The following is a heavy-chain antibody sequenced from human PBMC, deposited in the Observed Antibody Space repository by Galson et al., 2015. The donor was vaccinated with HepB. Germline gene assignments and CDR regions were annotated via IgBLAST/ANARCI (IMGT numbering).Heavy chain of an antibody. CDR2: ISGSGGST. J-gene: IGHJ6*03. CDR3: AKDRQLVLYYMDV. V-gene: IGHV3-23*01. D-gene: IGHD6-13*01. CDR1: GFTFSSYA. Sequence: SLRLSCAASGFTFSSYAMSWVRQAPGKGLEWVSAISGSGGSTYYADSVKGRFTTSRDNSKNTLYLQMNSLRAEDTAVYYCAKDRQLVLYYMDVWGKGTTVTVSS.